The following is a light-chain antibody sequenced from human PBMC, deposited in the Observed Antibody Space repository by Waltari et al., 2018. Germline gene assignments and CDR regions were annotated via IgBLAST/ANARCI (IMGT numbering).Light chain of an antibody. J-gene: IGKJ4*01. CDR2: GAS. Sequence: DIQMTQSPSSLSASVGDRVTITCRASQSTTTSLNWYQQKPGKAPTLLIYGASNLQRGVPSRFSGSGSGTDFSLTISSLRPEDFATYFCQQSYRVPPFFGGGTKVEI. CDR1: QSTTTS. CDR3: QQSYRVPPF. V-gene: IGKV1-39*01.